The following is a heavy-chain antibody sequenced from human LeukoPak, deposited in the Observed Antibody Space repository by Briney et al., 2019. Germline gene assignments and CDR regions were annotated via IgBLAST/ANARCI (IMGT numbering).Heavy chain of an antibody. CDR3: AKDAIVVVTAGFDC. Sequence: GASVKVSCKASGYTFTGYYMHWVRQAPGQGLEWMGRINPNSGGTNYAQKFQGRVTMTRDTSISTAYMELSRLRSDDTAVYYCAKDAIVVVTAGFDCWGQGTLVTVSS. V-gene: IGHV1-2*06. D-gene: IGHD2-21*02. CDR2: INPNSGGT. CDR1: GYTFTGYY. J-gene: IGHJ4*02.